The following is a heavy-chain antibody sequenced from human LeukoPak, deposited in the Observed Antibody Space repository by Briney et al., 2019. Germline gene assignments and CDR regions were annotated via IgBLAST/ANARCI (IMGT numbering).Heavy chain of an antibody. CDR3: AKEVGYDSSGYDDF. D-gene: IGHD3-22*01. V-gene: IGHV3-30*02. CDR1: GFSFSSHG. CDR2: IRFNGTFT. Sequence: GGSLRLSCAAAGFSFSSHGMYWVRQAPGKGLEWLAFIRFNGTFTYYGDSVKGRFTISRDNSKNTLYLQMNSLRAEDTALYYCAKEVGYDSSGYDDFWGQGTLVTVSS. J-gene: IGHJ4*02.